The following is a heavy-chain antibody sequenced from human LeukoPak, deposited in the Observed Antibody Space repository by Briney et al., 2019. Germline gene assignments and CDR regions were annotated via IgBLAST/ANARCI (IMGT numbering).Heavy chain of an antibody. J-gene: IGHJ4*02. CDR1: GGSISSYH. V-gene: IGHV4-59*08. D-gene: IGHD2-2*01. Sequence: SETLSLTCTVSGGSISSYHWNWIRQPPGMGLEWVGHISPSGNTNYNPSLKSRVTISVDKSKNQFSLKLTSVTAADTAVYYCARHYCTSPSCYLYYFDYWGQGTLVTVSS. CDR2: ISPSGNT. CDR3: ARHYCTSPSCYLYYFDY.